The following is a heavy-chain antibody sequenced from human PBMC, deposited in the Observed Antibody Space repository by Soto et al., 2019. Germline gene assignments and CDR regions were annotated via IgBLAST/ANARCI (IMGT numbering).Heavy chain of an antibody. CDR1: GYTFTTYD. CDR2: ISAYNGNT. J-gene: IGHJ6*02. CDR3: ARVIGYYYHMDV. V-gene: IGHV1-18*01. Sequence: QVQLVQSGGEVKKPGASVKVSCKASGYTFTTYDLSWVRQAPGQGLEWMGWISAYNGNTNYAQNLQGRVTMTTDTSTRTAYMELRRLRSDDTAVYYCARVIGYYYHMDVWGQGTTVTVSS. D-gene: IGHD3-22*01.